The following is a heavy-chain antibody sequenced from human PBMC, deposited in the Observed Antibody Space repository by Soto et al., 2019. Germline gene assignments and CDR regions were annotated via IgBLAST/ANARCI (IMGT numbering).Heavy chain of an antibody. J-gene: IGHJ6*02. D-gene: IGHD6-6*01. CDR1: GGTFSSYA. V-gene: IGHV1-69*01. CDR3: ARGARDSSSYYYYGMDV. CDR2: IIPIFGTA. Sequence: QVQLVQSGAEVKKPGSSVKVSCKASGGTFSSYAISWVRQAPGQGLDWRGGIIPIFGTANYAQKFQGRVTITADESTSTAYMELSSLRSEDTAVYYCARGARDSSSYYYYGMDVWGQGTTVTVSS.